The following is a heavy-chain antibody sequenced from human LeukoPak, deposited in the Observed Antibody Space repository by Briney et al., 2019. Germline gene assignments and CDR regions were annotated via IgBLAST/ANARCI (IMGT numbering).Heavy chain of an antibody. D-gene: IGHD5-24*01. CDR3: ASTGMATIYTPFDY. V-gene: IGHV1-69*05. Sequence: ASVKVSCKASGGTSSSYAISWVRQAPGQGLEWMGGIIPIFGTANYAQKFQGRVTITTDESTSTAYMELSSLRSEDTAVYYCASTGMATIYTPFDYWGQGTLVTVSS. CDR1: GGTSSSYA. J-gene: IGHJ4*02. CDR2: IIPIFGTA.